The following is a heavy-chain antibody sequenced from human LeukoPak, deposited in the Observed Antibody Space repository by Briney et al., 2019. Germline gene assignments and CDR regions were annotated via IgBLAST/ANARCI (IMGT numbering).Heavy chain of an antibody. CDR3: AKDISRWLQSCFDY. V-gene: IGHV3-30*18. Sequence: GGSLRLSCAASGFTFSSCGMHWVRQAPGKGLEWVAVISYDGSNKYYADSVKGRFTISRDNSKNTLYLQMNSLRAEDTAVYYCAKDISRWLQSCFDYWGQGTLVTVSS. D-gene: IGHD5-24*01. CDR2: ISYDGSNK. CDR1: GFTFSSCG. J-gene: IGHJ4*02.